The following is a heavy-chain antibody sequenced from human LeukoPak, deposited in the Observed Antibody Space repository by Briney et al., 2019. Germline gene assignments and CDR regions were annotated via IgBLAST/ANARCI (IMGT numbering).Heavy chain of an antibody. V-gene: IGHV1-8*03. CDR1: GYTFTSYD. Sequence: ASVKVSCKASGYTFTSYDINWVRQATGQGLEWMGWMNPNSGNTGYAQKFQGRVTITRNTSISTAYMELSSLRSEDTAVYYCARVVRRDGYNGDYWSQGTLVTVSS. CDR2: MNPNSGNT. CDR3: ARVVRRDGYNGDY. D-gene: IGHD5-24*01. J-gene: IGHJ4*02.